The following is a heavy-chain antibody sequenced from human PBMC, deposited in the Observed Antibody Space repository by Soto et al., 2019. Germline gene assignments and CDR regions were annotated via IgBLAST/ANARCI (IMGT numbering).Heavy chain of an antibody. CDR1: GFTFSSYD. CDR3: ARNEGPEREQNLGGAFDL. V-gene: IGHV3-13*01. J-gene: IGHJ3*01. Sequence: EVQLVESGGGLVQPGGSLRLSCAASGFTFSSYDMHWVRQATGKGLEWVSAIGTAGDTYYPGSVKGRFTISRENAKNSLYLQMNSLRAEDTAVYYCARNEGPEREQNLGGAFDLWRQGPMVTVSS. CDR2: IGTAGDT. D-gene: IGHD1-1*01.